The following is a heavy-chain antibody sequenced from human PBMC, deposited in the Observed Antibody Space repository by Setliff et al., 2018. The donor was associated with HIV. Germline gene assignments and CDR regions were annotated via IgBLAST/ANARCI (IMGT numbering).Heavy chain of an antibody. CDR3: ARREAFYEYWSDYYGGQNYFDY. CDR1: GFNFNTYW. D-gene: IGHD3-3*01. V-gene: IGHV5-51*01. Sequence: GESLKISCKGSGFNFNTYWIAWVRQMPGKGLEWMGVIYPGDSDTRYSPSFQGQVTISADKSINTAYLQWSSLKASDTAMYYCARREAFYEYWSDYYGGQNYFDYWGQGTLVTVPQ. CDR2: IYPGDSDT. J-gene: IGHJ4*02.